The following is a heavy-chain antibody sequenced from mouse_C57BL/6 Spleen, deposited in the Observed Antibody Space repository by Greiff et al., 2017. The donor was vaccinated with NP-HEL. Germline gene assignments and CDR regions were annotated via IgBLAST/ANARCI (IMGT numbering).Heavy chain of an antibody. V-gene: IGHV2-2*01. Sequence: VQLKESGPGLVQPSQSLSITCTVSGFSLTSYGVHWVRQSPGKGLEWLGVIWSGGSTDYNAAFISRLSISKDNSKSQVFFKMNSLQADDTAIYYCARTAYGSSYGDFDYWGQGTTLTVSS. CDR1: GFSLTSYG. CDR3: ARTAYGSSYGDFDY. D-gene: IGHD1-1*01. CDR2: IWSGGST. J-gene: IGHJ2*01.